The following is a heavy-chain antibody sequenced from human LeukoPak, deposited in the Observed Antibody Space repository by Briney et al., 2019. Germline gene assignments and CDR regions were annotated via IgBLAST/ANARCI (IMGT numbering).Heavy chain of an antibody. CDR3: AKVSRLRWPVGAFDI. D-gene: IGHD4-23*01. J-gene: IGHJ3*02. Sequence: GRSLRLSCAASGFTFDDYAMHWVRQAPGKGLEWVSGISWNSGSIGYADSVKGRFTISRDNAKNSLYLQMNSLRAEDTALYYCAKVSRLRWPVGAFDIWGQGTMVTVSS. V-gene: IGHV3-9*01. CDR1: GFTFDDYA. CDR2: ISWNSGSI.